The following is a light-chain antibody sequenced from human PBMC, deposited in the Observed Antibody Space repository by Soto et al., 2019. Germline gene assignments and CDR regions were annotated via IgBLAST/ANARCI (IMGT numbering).Light chain of an antibody. CDR2: GDN. V-gene: IGLV1-44*01. Sequence: QSALTQPPSASGTPGQTVSISSSGNSPNIGSHPVNWYQQLSGTAPKLLLYGDNQRPSGVPDRFPGSKSGTSASLAISGLQSEGESHDYCESWDRSLNGLYVFGTGTKVTVL. CDR1: SPNIGSHP. CDR3: ESWDRSLNGLYV. J-gene: IGLJ1*01.